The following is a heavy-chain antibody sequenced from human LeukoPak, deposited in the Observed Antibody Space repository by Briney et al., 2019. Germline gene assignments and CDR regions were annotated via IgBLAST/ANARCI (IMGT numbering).Heavy chain of an antibody. CDR1: GYTFTGYY. Sequence: GASVTVSCKASGYTFTGYYMHWVRQAPGQGLEWMGWINPNSGGTNYAQKFQGRVTMTRDTSISTAYMELSRLRSDDTAVYYCASPGSGSYSDFDYWGQGTLVTVSS. J-gene: IGHJ4*02. CDR2: INPNSGGT. D-gene: IGHD3-10*01. V-gene: IGHV1-2*02. CDR3: ASPGSGSYSDFDY.